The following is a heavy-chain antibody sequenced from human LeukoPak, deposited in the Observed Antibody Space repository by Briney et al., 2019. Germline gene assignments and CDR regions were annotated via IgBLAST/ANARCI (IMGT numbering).Heavy chain of an antibody. CDR1: GGSLSGYY. CDR3: ARGNSGGAFGDFYYFMDV. V-gene: IGHV4-34*01. D-gene: IGHD1-1*01. CDR2: VNHRGSA. Sequence: SGTLSLTCAVSGGSLSGYYWSWIRQSPGKGLEWIGEVNHRGSAHYNPSLKSRVTISLDTSKNQFSLTMNFVTAADTSMYFCARGNSGGAFGDFYYFMDVWGKGTTVSVSS. J-gene: IGHJ6*03.